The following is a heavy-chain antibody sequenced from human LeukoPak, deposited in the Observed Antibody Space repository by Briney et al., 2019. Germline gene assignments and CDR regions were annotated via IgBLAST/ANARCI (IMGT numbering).Heavy chain of an antibody. CDR1: GYSFSTYW. Sequence: GESLKISCKGSGYSFSTYWIGWVRQMPGKGLEWMGIIHPGDSDPRYSPSFQGQVTMSVDKSISTAYLQWSSLKASDTAMYYCARQVDYCSSTRCYGRWSDPWGQGTPVTVSS. D-gene: IGHD2-2*01. CDR3: ARQVDYCSSTRCYGRWSDP. J-gene: IGHJ5*02. V-gene: IGHV5-51*01. CDR2: IHPGDSDP.